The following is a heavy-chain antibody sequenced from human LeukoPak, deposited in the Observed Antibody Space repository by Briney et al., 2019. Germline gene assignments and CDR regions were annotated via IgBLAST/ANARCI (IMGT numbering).Heavy chain of an antibody. CDR1: GGSFSGYY. J-gene: IGHJ4*02. V-gene: IGHV4-34*01. CDR2: INHSGST. CDR3: ASNWQENHYDNSGG. D-gene: IGHD3-22*01. Sequence: PSETLSLTCAVYGGSFSGYYWSWIRQPPGKGLEWIGEINHSGSTNYNPSLKSRVTISVDMSKNQFSLKLSSVTAADTAVYYCASNWQENHYDNSGGWGQGTLVTVSS.